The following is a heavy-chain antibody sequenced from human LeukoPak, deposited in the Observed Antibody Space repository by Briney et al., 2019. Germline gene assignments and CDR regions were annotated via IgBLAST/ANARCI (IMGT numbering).Heavy chain of an antibody. Sequence: QPGGSLRLSCIVSGFTSSIFEMNWVRKAPGKGLEWVSYISISGSITNYADAVKGRFTISRDNAKNSLYLQMSSLRAEDTAVYYCVRGGGPSYEYNAFGIWGQGTMVTVSS. D-gene: IGHD3-16*01. V-gene: IGHV3-48*03. CDR2: ISISGSIT. CDR3: VRGGGPSYEYNAFGI. J-gene: IGHJ3*02. CDR1: GFTSSIFE.